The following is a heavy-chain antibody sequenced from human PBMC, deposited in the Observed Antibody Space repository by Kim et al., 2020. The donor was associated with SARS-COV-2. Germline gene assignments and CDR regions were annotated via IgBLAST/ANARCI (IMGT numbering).Heavy chain of an antibody. CDR3: VREDLKLVQKTYLYAMDV. CDR2: ISPLFSSP. J-gene: IGHJ6*01. V-gene: IGHV1-69*13. CDR1: GNTLSLSV. Sequence: SVKVSCKASGNTLSLSVINWVRQAPGQGLEWVGGISPLFSSPDYAQKFQGRVTIIADESTKTAHLELSRLRSDDTAIYYCVREDLKLVQKTYLYAMDVW.